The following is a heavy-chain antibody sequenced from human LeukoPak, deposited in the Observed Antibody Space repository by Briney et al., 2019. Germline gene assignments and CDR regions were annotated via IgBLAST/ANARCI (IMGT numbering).Heavy chain of an antibody. CDR3: AKGSAAARPYYFDS. J-gene: IGHJ4*02. D-gene: IGHD6-6*01. CDR2: ISTNGVNT. CDR1: GFTFGNYA. V-gene: IGHV3-23*01. Sequence: GGSLRLSCQTSGFTFGNYAMSWVRQAQGKELEWISAISTNGVNTYYADSVKGRFTISRDNSKHTLSLQMNGLRADDTAVYYCAKGSAAARPYYFDSWGQGTLVAVSS.